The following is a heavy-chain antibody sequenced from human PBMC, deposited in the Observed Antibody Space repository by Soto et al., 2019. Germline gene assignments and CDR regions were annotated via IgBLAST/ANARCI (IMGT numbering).Heavy chain of an antibody. CDR2: IKSKTDGGTT. CDR1: GFTFSNAW. V-gene: IGHV3-15*07. D-gene: IGHD3-10*01. Sequence: EVQLVESGGGLVKPGGSLRLSCAASGFTFSNAWMNWVRQAPGKGLEWVGRIKSKTDGGTTDYAAPVKGRFTISRDDSKNTLYLQMNSLKTEDTAVYYCTTGYYGSGSYYPLRSPWGQGTLVTVSS. CDR3: TTGYYGSGSYYPLRSP. J-gene: IGHJ5*02.